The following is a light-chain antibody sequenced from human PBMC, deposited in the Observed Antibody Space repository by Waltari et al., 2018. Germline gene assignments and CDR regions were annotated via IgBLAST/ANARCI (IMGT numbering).Light chain of an antibody. CDR2: YKSDSDK. J-gene: IGLJ2*01. V-gene: IGLV5-45*01. CDR1: GGINVAGYH. Sequence: PMLTQPASLSASPGASASLTCTFSGGINVAGYHIFWYQQKSGSPPRYLLRYKSDSDKGQGSGFPSRFSGSKDASANTGILRISGLQSEDEADYYCAIGHTSGPLFGGGTRLTVL. CDR3: AIGHTSGPL.